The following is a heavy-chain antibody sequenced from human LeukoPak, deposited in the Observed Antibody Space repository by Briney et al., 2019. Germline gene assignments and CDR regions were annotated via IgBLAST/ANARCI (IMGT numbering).Heavy chain of an antibody. CDR1: GFTFSSYA. CDR3: ARGFNYAFDY. J-gene: IGHJ4*02. CDR2: IATSGGVT. Sequence: GGSLRLSCAASGFTFSSYAMSWVRQAPGKGLEWVSAIATSGGVTYYADSVKGRFTISRDNAKNSLYLQMNSLRADDTATYYCARGFNYAFDYWGQGTLVTVSS. D-gene: IGHD2-2*01. V-gene: IGHV3-23*01.